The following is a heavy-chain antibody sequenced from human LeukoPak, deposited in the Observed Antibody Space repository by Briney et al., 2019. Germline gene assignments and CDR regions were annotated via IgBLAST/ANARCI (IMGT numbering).Heavy chain of an antibody. Sequence: GGSLRLSCAASGFTFSSYGMHWVRQAPGKGLEWVAFIRYDGSNKYYADSVKGRFTISRDNSKNTLYLQMNSLRAEDTAVYYCAKDRVHYYDSSGYPDDYWGQGTLVTVSS. CDR1: GFTFSSYG. D-gene: IGHD3-22*01. J-gene: IGHJ4*02. V-gene: IGHV3-30*02. CDR3: AKDRVHYYDSSGYPDDY. CDR2: IRYDGSNK.